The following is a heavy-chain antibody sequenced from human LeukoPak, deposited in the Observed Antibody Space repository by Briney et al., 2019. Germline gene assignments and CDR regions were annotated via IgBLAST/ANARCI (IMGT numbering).Heavy chain of an antibody. CDR3: ASGGYCSSTSCYY. Sequence: SETLSLTCAVYGGSFSGYYWSWIRQPLGKGLEWIGEINHSGSTNYNPSLKSRVTISVDTSKNQFSLKLSSVTAADTAVYYCASGGYCSSTSCYYWGQGTLVTVSS. D-gene: IGHD2-2*01. V-gene: IGHV4-34*01. CDR1: GGSFSGYY. CDR2: INHSGST. J-gene: IGHJ4*02.